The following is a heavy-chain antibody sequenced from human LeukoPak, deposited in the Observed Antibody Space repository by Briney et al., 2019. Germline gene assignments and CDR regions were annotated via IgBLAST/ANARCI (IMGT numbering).Heavy chain of an antibody. CDR3: AEELVRDKIFDS. J-gene: IGHJ4*02. CDR2: ISGSGGGT. CDR1: GFTFSSYA. Sequence: GGSLRLSCAASGFTFSSYAMSWVRQAPGKGLEWVSVISGSGGGTYYADSVEGRFTTSRDNSKNTLYLQMNSLRAEDTAVYYCAEELVRDKIFDSWGQGTLVTVSS. D-gene: IGHD3-10*01. V-gene: IGHV3-23*01.